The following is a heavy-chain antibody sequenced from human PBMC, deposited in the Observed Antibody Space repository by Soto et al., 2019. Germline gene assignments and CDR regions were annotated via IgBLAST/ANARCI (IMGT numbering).Heavy chain of an antibody. Sequence: SETLSLTCAVYGGSFSYHYWSWIRQPPGKGLEWIGEINHNGSPNYNPSLKSRVTISVDTSKNQFSLKLSSVTAADTAVYYCARGRRITMIVVAFDFWGKGTLVTVSS. V-gene: IGHV4-34*01. CDR2: INHNGSP. J-gene: IGHJ4*02. CDR3: ARGRRITMIVVAFDF. CDR1: GGSFSYHY. D-gene: IGHD3-22*01.